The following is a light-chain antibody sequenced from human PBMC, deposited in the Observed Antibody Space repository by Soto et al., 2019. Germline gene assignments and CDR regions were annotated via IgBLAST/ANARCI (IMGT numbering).Light chain of an antibody. CDR2: EVS. V-gene: IGLV2-23*02. Sequence: QSALTQPASVSGSPGQSITISCTGTSSDVGSYNLVSWYQQHPGKAPKLMIYEVSKRPSGVSNRFSGSKSGNTASLTISGLQAEDEADYYCCSYAGSSTAVFAGGTQLTVL. CDR1: SSDVGSYNL. CDR3: CSYAGSSTAV. J-gene: IGLJ7*01.